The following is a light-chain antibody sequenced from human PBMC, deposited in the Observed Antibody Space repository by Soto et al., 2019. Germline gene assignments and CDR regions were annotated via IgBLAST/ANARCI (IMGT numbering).Light chain of an antibody. CDR1: QSVSSN. Sequence: IVMTQSPATLSVSPGERATLSCRASQSVSSNLAWYQQKPGQAHRLIIYGASTRATGIPARFSGSGSGTEFTLTISSLQSEDFAVYYGQQYKNWPPWTFGQGTQLDIK. J-gene: IGKJ1*01. CDR3: QQYKNWPPWT. CDR2: GAS. V-gene: IGKV3-15*01.